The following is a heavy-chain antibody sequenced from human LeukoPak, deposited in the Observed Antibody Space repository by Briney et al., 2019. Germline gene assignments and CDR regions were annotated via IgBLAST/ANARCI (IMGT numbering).Heavy chain of an antibody. CDR3: ARSEHSGSYYFNSDY. Sequence: GGSLRLSCAASGFTFSSYSMNWVRQAPGKGLEWVSSISSSSSYIYYADSVKGRFTISRDNAKNSLYLQMNSLRAEDTAVYYCARSEHSGSYYFNSDYWGQGTLVTVSS. CDR1: GFTFSSYS. J-gene: IGHJ4*02. D-gene: IGHD1-26*01. V-gene: IGHV3-21*01. CDR2: ISSSSSYI.